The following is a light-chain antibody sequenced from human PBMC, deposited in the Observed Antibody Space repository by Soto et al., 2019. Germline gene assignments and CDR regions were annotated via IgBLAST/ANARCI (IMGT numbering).Light chain of an antibody. Sequence: EIVLTQSPATLSVSPGERAPLSCRASQSVSRDLAWYQQKPGQAPRLLVYGASTRAPSIPARFSGSGSGTDFTLTISSLQSEDFAVYYCQQRSNWPLTFGGGTKVDIK. V-gene: IGKV3-15*01. CDR3: QQRSNWPLT. CDR2: GAS. J-gene: IGKJ4*01. CDR1: QSVSRD.